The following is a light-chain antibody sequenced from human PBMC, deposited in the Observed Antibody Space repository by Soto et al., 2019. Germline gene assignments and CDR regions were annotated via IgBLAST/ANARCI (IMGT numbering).Light chain of an antibody. CDR3: QQYGSSPYT. CDR1: QSVRNSY. J-gene: IGKJ2*01. CDR2: GAS. Sequence: EIVLTQSPGTLSLSPGERATLSCRASQSVRNSYLAWYQQKPGQAPRLLIYGASGRATGIPDRFSGSGSGTDFTLTMSRLEREDFAVYYCQQYGSSPYTFGQGTKLEI. V-gene: IGKV3-20*01.